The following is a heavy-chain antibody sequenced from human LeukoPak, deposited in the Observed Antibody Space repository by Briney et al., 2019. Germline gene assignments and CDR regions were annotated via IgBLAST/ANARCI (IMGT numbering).Heavy chain of an antibody. CDR3: AKDIAAYYYGSGSPHY. Sequence: PGGTLRLSCAASGFTFSSYGMSWVRQAPGKGLEWVSAISGSGGSTYYADSVKGRFTISRDNSKNTLYLQMNSLRAEDTAVYYCAKDIAAYYYGSGSPHYWGQGTLVTVSS. D-gene: IGHD3-10*01. V-gene: IGHV3-23*01. J-gene: IGHJ4*02. CDR2: ISGSGGST. CDR1: GFTFSSYG.